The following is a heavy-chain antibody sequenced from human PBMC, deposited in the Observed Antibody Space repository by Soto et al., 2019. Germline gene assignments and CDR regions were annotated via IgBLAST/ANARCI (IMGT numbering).Heavy chain of an antibody. CDR2: IYYSGST. D-gene: IGHD3-22*01. Sequence: SETLSLTCTVSGGSISSSSYYWGWIRQPPGKGLEWIGSIYYSGSTYYNPSLKSRVTISVDTSKNQFSLKLSSVTAADTAVYYCASYYDSSGPTTGWFDPWGQGTLVTVSS. CDR3: ASYYDSSGPTTGWFDP. V-gene: IGHV4-39*01. CDR1: GGSISSSSYY. J-gene: IGHJ5*02.